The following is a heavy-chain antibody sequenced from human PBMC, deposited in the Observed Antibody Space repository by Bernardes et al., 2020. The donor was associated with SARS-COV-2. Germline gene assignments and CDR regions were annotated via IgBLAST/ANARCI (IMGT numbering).Heavy chain of an antibody. V-gene: IGHV3-7*04. Sequence: VGSLRLSCAGSGFTFNAYSMSWVRQAPGKGLEWVAIIKKDGGDEYYLDSVRGRFTISRDNAKNSLNLQMNSLRAEDTAVYYCARVRFLKWVPDVIDYWGQGTLVTVSS. CDR3: ARVRFLKWVPDVIDY. CDR2: IKKDGGDE. CDR1: GFTFNAYS. D-gene: IGHD3-3*01. J-gene: IGHJ4*02.